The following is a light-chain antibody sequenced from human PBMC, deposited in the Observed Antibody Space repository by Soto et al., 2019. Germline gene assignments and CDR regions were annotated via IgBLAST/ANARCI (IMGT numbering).Light chain of an antibody. Sequence: EIVLTQSPDTLSLFPGERATLSCRASQSVSSTYLAWYQQKPGQAPRPLISAASSRAIGTPDRFSGSGSGTDFTLTISRLEPEDFAVYYCQQYGNSRWTFGQGTKVDI. CDR2: AAS. CDR3: QQYGNSRWT. CDR1: QSVSSTY. J-gene: IGKJ1*01. V-gene: IGKV3-20*01.